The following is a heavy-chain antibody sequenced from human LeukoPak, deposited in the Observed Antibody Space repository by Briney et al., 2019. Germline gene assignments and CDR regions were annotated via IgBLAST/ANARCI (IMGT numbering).Heavy chain of an antibody. CDR2: IIPIFGTA. D-gene: IGHD3-22*01. V-gene: IGHV1-69*05. CDR1: GGTFSSYA. J-gene: IGHJ4*02. CDR3: ARDVGYCYDSSGYYYGY. Sequence: ASVKVSCKASGGTFSSYAISWVRQAPGQGLEWMGGIIPIFGTANYAQKFQGRVTITTDESTSTAYMELSSLRSEDTAVYYCARDVGYCYDSSGYYYGYWGQGTLVTVSS.